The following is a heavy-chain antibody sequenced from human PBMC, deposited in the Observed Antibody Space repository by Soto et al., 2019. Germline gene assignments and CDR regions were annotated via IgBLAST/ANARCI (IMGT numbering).Heavy chain of an antibody. CDR2: IKSNTDGGTT. V-gene: IGHV3-15*01. CDR3: TRGYYDSSGYYYHPPDAFDI. J-gene: IGHJ3*02. CDR1: GFTFSNAW. D-gene: IGHD3-22*01. Sequence: GGSLRLSCVASGFTFSNAWMSWVRQAPGKGLEWVGRIKSNTDGGTTEYAASVKGRFTISRDDSKSIAYLQMNSLKTEDTAVYYCTRGYYDSSGYYYHPPDAFDIWGQGTMVTVSS.